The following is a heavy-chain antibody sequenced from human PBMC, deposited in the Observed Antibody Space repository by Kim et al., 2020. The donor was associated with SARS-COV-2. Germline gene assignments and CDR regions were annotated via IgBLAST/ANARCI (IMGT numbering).Heavy chain of an antibody. Sequence: ADSVKGRFTTSRDNSQNTLYLQLNSLRAEDTAVYYCAIVASKLRFLNFEYWGQGTLVTVSP. J-gene: IGHJ4*02. D-gene: IGHD3-3*01. V-gene: IGHV3-23*01. CDR3: AIVASKLRFLNFEY.